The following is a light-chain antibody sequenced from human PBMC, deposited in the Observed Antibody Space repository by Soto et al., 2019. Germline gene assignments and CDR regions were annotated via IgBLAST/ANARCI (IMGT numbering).Light chain of an antibody. CDR3: QQYNSDSGA. CDR2: DAS. Sequence: DIQMTQSPSTLSASVGDRVTITCRASQSICSWLAWYQQKPGKAPKLLIYDASSLESGVPSRFSGSGAGTEFTLTISSLQPDDLATYYCQQYNSDSGAVGQGTKLEIK. V-gene: IGKV1-5*01. CDR1: QSICSW. J-gene: IGKJ2*01.